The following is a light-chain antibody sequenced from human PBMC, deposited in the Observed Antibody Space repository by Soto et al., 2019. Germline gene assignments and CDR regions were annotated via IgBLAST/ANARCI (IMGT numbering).Light chain of an antibody. V-gene: IGLV1-44*01. J-gene: IGLJ2*01. CDR2: SSN. Sequence: QSVLTQPPSASGAPGQRVTISCSGSSSNIETFTVSWYRQLPGTAPKVLIYSSNQRPSGVPDRFSGSKSGTSASLAVSGLQSEDEADYYWAAWDDSLNGVVFGGGTKVTVL. CDR3: AAWDDSLNGVV. CDR1: SSNIETFT.